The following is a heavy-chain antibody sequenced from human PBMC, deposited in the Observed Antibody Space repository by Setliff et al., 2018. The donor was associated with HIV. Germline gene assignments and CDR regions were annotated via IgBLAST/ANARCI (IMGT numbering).Heavy chain of an antibody. J-gene: IGHJ4*02. CDR1: GYSFTNYW. CDR3: GRSGKSGELYAY. CDR2: IYPIDSDT. Sequence: GESLKISCKGSGYSFTNYWVGWVRQMPGNGLEWMGIIYPIDSDTKYSPSFWGRVTISVDKSLNTAYLHWNSLKPADTAIYFCGRSGKSGELYAYWGQGTLVTAPQ. V-gene: IGHV5-51*01. D-gene: IGHD2-8*01.